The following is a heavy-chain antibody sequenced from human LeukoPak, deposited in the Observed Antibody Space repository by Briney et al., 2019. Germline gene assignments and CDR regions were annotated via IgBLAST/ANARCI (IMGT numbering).Heavy chain of an antibody. CDR2: INYIRTT. CDR3: ARSYSSSDHYYYYGMDV. D-gene: IGHD6-13*01. CDR1: GGSISSYY. V-gene: IGHV4-59*08. Sequence: SETLFLTCTVSGGSISSYYWNWIRQPPGKGLEWIGYINYIRTTDYNPSLKSRVTISLDTSKNRFSLKLSSVTAADTAMYYCARSYSSSDHYYYYGMDVSGQGTTVTVSS. J-gene: IGHJ6*02.